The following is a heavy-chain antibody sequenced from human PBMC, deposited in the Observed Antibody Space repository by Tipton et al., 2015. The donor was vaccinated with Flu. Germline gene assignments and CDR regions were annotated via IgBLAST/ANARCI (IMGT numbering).Heavy chain of an antibody. CDR3: ARDPFLGMPEYFDH. CDR1: GFTFSSYA. J-gene: IGHJ4*02. CDR2: ISGSGSST. D-gene: IGHD2/OR15-2a*01. V-gene: IGHV3-23*01. Sequence: SLRLSCAASGFTFSSYAMSWVRQAPGKGLEWVSAISGSGSSTYYADSVKGRFTISRDNSKNTLYLQMNSLSADDTAVYYCARDPFLGMPEYFDHWGQGILVTASS.